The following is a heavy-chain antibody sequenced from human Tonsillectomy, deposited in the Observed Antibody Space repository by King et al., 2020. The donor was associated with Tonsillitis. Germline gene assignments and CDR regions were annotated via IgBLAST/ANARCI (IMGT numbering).Heavy chain of an antibody. CDR1: GFTFSNYD. D-gene: IGHD2-2*01. Sequence: VQLVESGGGLVQPGGSLRLSCAASGFTFSNYDMHWVRQATGKGLEWVSVIRTAGDTYYPDSVKGRFTISRENAKNSFYLQKSSLRAGDTAVYYCASGVVPSANNNYYFYMDVWGKGTTVTVSS. V-gene: IGHV3-13*01. CDR2: IRTAGDT. J-gene: IGHJ6*03. CDR3: ASGVVPSANNNYYFYMDV.